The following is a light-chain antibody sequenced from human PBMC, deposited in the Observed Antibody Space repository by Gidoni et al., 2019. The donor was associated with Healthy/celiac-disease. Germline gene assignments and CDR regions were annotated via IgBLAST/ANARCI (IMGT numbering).Light chain of an antibody. CDR1: SSDVCGYNY. V-gene: IGLV2-14*01. Sequence: QSALTQPASVSGSPGQSIPISCTGTSSDVCGYNYVSWYQQHPCKAPKLMIYEVSNRPSGVSNRFSGSKSGNTASLTISGLQAEDEADYYCSSYTSSSTPVVFGGGTKLTVL. J-gene: IGLJ2*01. CDR3: SSYTSSSTPVV. CDR2: EVS.